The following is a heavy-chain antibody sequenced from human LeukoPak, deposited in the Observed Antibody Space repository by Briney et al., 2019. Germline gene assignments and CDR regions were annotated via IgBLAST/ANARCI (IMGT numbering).Heavy chain of an antibody. Sequence: GGSLRLSCEASGFTFSSYWMSWVRQAPGKGPECVANIKPDGSGKYYVDSMKGRFTISRENAKNTLYLQMNNLRAGDTALYYCARGGRGSSWYEKWGQGTLVAVSS. V-gene: IGHV3-7*01. CDR2: IKPDGSGK. CDR1: GFTFSSYW. CDR3: ARGGRGSSWYEK. D-gene: IGHD6-13*01. J-gene: IGHJ4*02.